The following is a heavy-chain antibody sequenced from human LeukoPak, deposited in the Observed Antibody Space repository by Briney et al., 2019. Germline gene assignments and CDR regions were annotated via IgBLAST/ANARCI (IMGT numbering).Heavy chain of an antibody. CDR2: MNPNSGNT. D-gene: IGHD3-16*01. Sequence: GASVKVSCKASGYTFTSYDINWVRQATGQGLEWMGWMNPNSGNTGYAQKFQGRVTMTRNTSISTAYMELRSLRSDDTAVYYCARARGGSYYYNYMDVWGKGTTVTVSS. V-gene: IGHV1-8*01. CDR3: ARARGGSYYYNYMDV. CDR1: GYTFTSYD. J-gene: IGHJ6*03.